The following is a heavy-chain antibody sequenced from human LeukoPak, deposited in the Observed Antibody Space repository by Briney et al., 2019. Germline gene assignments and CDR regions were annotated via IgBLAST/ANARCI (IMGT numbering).Heavy chain of an antibody. V-gene: IGHV3-33*01. J-gene: IGHJ4*02. D-gene: IGHD6-19*01. CDR1: GLTFSSYG. CDR3: AREWAGPSFDY. CDR2: IWYDGSNK. Sequence: GGSLRLSCAASGLTFSSYGMHWVRQAPGKGLEWVAVIWYDGSNKYYADSVKGRFTISRDNSKNTLYLQMNSLRAEDTTVYYCAREWAGPSFDYWGQGTLVTVSS.